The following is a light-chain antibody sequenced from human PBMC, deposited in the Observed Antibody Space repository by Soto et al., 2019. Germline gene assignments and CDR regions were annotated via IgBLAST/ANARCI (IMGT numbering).Light chain of an antibody. Sequence: DIQMTQSPSSLSASVGDRVTITCQTSQDISNYLNWYQQKPGKAPKLLIYDASTLDTGVPSRFSGSGSGTDFTFTISSLQPEDIATYYCQQYDNLPLTFGGGTKVEIK. CDR3: QQYDNLPLT. CDR2: DAS. V-gene: IGKV1-33*01. J-gene: IGKJ4*01. CDR1: QDISNY.